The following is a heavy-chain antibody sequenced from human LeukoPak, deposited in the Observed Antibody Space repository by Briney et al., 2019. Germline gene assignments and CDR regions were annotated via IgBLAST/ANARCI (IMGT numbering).Heavy chain of an antibody. CDR2: INPNSGGT. CDR3: ARGGQGAGAPRAFGI. Sequence: ASVKVSCKASGYTFTGHYMHWARQAPGQGLEWLGWINPNSGGTNYAQKFQGRVTMTTDTSISTAYMEVNRLVFDDTAVYYCARGGQGAGAPRAFGIWGQGTMVTVSS. V-gene: IGHV1-2*02. J-gene: IGHJ3*02. CDR1: GYTFTGHY. D-gene: IGHD6-13*01.